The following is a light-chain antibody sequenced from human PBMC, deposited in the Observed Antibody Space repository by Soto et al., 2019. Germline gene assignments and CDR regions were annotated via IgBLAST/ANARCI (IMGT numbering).Light chain of an antibody. CDR1: QSISSY. J-gene: IGKJ4*01. CDR2: AEY. CDR3: QQSYSTPLT. Sequence: DIQMTQSPSSLSPSVGDSVTITCRASQSISSYLNWYQQKPGKAPKLMIYAEYSLQSGVPSRFSGSGSGTDFTLTISSLQPEDFATYYCQQSYSTPLTFGRGTKVDI. V-gene: IGKV1-39*01.